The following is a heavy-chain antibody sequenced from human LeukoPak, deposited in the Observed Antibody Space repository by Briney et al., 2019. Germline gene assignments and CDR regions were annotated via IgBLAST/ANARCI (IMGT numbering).Heavy chain of an antibody. V-gene: IGHV1-18*01. CDR2: ISPYNGNT. J-gene: IGHJ4*02. CDR1: GYTFTSYG. D-gene: IGHD2-15*01. Sequence: ASVKVSCKASGYTFTSYGISWVRQAPGRGLEWMGWISPYNGNTNYAQKLQGRVTVTTDTSTSTAYMELRSLRSDDTAVYYCARTYCSGGSCYSSDYWGQGTLVTVSS. CDR3: ARTYCSGGSCYSSDY.